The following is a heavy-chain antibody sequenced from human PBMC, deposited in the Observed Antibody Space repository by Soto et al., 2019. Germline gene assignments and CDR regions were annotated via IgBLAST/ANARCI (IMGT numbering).Heavy chain of an antibody. CDR1: GYSFTSYW. V-gene: IGHV5-51*01. D-gene: IGHD5-12*01. J-gene: IGHJ6*02. CDR3: ARAPYSGYDYYYYGMDV. Sequence: GESLKISCKGSGYSFTSYWIGWVRQMPGKGLEWMGFSYPGDSDTRYSPSFQGQVTISADKSISTAYLQWSSLKASDTAMYYCARAPYSGYDYYYYGMDVWGQGTTVTVSS. CDR2: SYPGDSDT.